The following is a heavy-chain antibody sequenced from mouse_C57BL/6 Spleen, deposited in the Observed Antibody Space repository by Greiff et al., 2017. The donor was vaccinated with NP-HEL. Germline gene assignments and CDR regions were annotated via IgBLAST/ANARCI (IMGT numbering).Heavy chain of an antibody. D-gene: IGHD2-4*01. CDR1: GFTFSSYA. CDR2: ISSGGDYI. Sequence: EVQLVESGEGLVKPGGSLKLSCAASGFTFSSYAMSWVRQTPEKRLEWVAYISSGGDYIYYADTVKGRFTISRDNARNTLYLQMSSLKSEDTAMYYCTRDEGDDYDRDAYYFDYWGQGTTLTVSS. J-gene: IGHJ2*01. CDR3: TRDEGDDYDRDAYYFDY. V-gene: IGHV5-9-1*02.